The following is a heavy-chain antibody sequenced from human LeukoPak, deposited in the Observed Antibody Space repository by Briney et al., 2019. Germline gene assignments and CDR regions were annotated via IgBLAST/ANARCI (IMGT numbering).Heavy chain of an antibody. CDR3: ARDRLPPIVVVTADAFDI. V-gene: IGHV3-48*04. Sequence: GESLKISCEGSGYSFTTYWIGWVRQAPGKGLEWVSYISSSSSTIYYADSVKGRFTISRDNAKNSLYLQMNSLRAEDTAVYYCARDRLPPIVVVTADAFDIWGQGTMVTVSS. CDR2: ISSSSSTI. CDR1: GYSFTTYW. D-gene: IGHD2-21*02. J-gene: IGHJ3*02.